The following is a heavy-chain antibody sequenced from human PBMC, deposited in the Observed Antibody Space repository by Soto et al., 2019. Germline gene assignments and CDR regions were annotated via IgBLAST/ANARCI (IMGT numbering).Heavy chain of an antibody. CDR1: GGSISSYY. V-gene: IGHV4-59*01. CDR2: IYYSGST. J-gene: IGHJ3*02. D-gene: IGHD2-21*02. Sequence: SETLSLTCTVSGGSISSYYWSWIRQPPGKGLEWIGYIYYSGSTNYNPSLKSRVTISVDTSKNQFSLKLSSVTAADTAVYYCARVFRVCGGDCYSDAFDIWGQGTMVTV. CDR3: ARVFRVCGGDCYSDAFDI.